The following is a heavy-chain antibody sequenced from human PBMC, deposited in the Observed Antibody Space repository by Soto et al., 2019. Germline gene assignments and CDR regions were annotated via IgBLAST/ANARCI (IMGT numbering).Heavy chain of an antibody. V-gene: IGHV1-18*01. D-gene: IGHD3-10*01. Sequence: ASVKFSCKASGNTFASHGFSWVRQAPGQGLEWMGWISGFNGQTNYALKFQGRVTLTTDASTSTAYMELRSLRSDDTAVYFCARVDPRGVAVVRDYWGQGTLVTVSS. CDR1: GNTFASHG. CDR3: ARVDPRGVAVVRDY. CDR2: ISGFNGQT. J-gene: IGHJ4*02.